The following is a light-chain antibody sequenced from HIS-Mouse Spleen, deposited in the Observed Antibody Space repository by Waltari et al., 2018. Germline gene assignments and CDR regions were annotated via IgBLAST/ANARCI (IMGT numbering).Light chain of an antibody. J-gene: IGLJ3*02. V-gene: IGLV2-23*01. CDR1: SSDVGSYNL. CDR3: CSYAGSSTWV. Sequence: QSALTQPASVSGSPGQSITISCTGTSSDVGSYNLVSWYQQHPGKAPTLMSYEGSKRPSGVSNRFSGSKSGTTASLTIAGLQAEDEADYYCCSYAGSSTWVFGGGTKLTVL. CDR2: EGS.